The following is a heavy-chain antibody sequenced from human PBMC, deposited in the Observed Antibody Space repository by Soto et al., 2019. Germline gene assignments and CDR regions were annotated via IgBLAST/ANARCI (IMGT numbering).Heavy chain of an antibody. Sequence: LKISCKGSGYSFTSYWIGWVRQMPGKGLEWMGIIYPGDSDTRYSPSFQGQVTISADKSISTAYLQWSSLKASDTAMYYCARHGADILTGYSYYYYYGMDVWGQGTTVTVSS. D-gene: IGHD3-9*01. CDR2: IYPGDSDT. CDR3: ARHGADILTGYSYYYYYGMDV. CDR1: GYSFTSYW. V-gene: IGHV5-51*01. J-gene: IGHJ6*02.